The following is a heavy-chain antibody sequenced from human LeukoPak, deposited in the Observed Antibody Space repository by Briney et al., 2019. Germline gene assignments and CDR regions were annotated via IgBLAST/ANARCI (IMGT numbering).Heavy chain of an antibody. CDR1: GGSISSYY. V-gene: IGHV4-59*13. Sequence: SETLSLTCTVSGGSISSYYWSWIRQPPGKGLEGIGYIYCSGSTNYNPSLKSRVTISVDTSKNQFSLKLSSVTAADTAVYYCARSRRGFYYGSGSDEAGYFDYWGQGTLVTVSS. CDR3: ARSRRGFYYGSGSDEAGYFDY. J-gene: IGHJ4*02. CDR2: IYCSGST. D-gene: IGHD3-10*01.